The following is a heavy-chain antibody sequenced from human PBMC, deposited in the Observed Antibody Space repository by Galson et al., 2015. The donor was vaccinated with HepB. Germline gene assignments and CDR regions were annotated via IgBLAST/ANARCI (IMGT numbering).Heavy chain of an antibody. J-gene: IGHJ5*02. CDR2: ISSSSSYI. D-gene: IGHD6-13*01. CDR3: AREPRSSWYFDP. Sequence: SLRLSCAASGFTFSSYSMNWVRQAPGKGLEWVSSISSSSSYIYYADSVKGRFTISRDNAKNSLYLQMNSLRAEDTAVYYCAREPRSSWYFDPWGQGTLVTVSS. V-gene: IGHV3-21*01. CDR1: GFTFSSYS.